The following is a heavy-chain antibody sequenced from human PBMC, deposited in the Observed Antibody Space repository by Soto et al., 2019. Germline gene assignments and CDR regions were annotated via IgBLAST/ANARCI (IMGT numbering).Heavy chain of an antibody. J-gene: IGHJ4*02. Sequence: SETLSLTCTVSGGSISSSSYYWGWIRQPPGKGLEYIGYIYYSGSTYYNPSLKSRVTVSLDSSKNQFSLKLTSVTAADTAIYYCARGHLWLEDWGQGTLVTVSS. CDR2: IYYSGST. V-gene: IGHV4-61*05. D-gene: IGHD3-3*01. CDR1: GGSISSSSYY. CDR3: ARGHLWLED.